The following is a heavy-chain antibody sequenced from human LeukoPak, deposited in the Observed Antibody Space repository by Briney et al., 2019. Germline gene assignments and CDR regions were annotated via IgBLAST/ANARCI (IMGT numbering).Heavy chain of an antibody. V-gene: IGHV3-23*01. Sequence: GGSLRLSCAASGFTFSSYAMTWVRQAPGKGLEWVSSISDSGGSTYYADSVKGRFTISRDNSKNTLYLQMNILRVEDTAVYYCAKDFPGFSSWWGQGTLVTASS. CDR2: ISDSGGST. D-gene: IGHD2/OR15-2a*01. J-gene: IGHJ4*02. CDR1: GFTFSSYA. CDR3: AKDFPGFSSW.